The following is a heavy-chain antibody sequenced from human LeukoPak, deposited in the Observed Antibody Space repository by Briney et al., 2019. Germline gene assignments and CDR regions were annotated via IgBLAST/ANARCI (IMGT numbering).Heavy chain of an antibody. CDR1: GFTFSSYA. CDR2: ISGSGGST. CDR3: ARNNYDILTGYQYFQH. Sequence: QPGGSLRLSSAASGFTFSSYAMSWVRQAPGKGLEWVSAISGSGGSTYYADSVKGRFTISRDNSKNTLYLQMNSLRAEDTAVYYCARNNYDILTGYQYFQHWGQGTLVTVSS. D-gene: IGHD3-9*01. J-gene: IGHJ1*01. V-gene: IGHV3-23*01.